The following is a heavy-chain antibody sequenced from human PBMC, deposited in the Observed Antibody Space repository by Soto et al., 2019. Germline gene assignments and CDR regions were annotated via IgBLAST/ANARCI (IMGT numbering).Heavy chain of an antibody. D-gene: IGHD3-3*01. Sequence: QVQLVQSGAEVKKPGASVKVSCKASGYTFTSYDINWVRQATGQGLEWMGWMNPNSGNTGYAQKVQGGVTMTRNTSIHTSYMELSSQRSEDTAVYYCEASIFGVVSYWGQGTLVTVSS. V-gene: IGHV1-8*01. CDR1: GYTFTSYD. J-gene: IGHJ4*02. CDR3: EASIFGVVSY. CDR2: MNPNSGNT.